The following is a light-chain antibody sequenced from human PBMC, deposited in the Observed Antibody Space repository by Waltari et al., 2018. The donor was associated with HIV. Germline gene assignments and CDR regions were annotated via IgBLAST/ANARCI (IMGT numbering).Light chain of an antibody. CDR3: HQYSTSAIT. CDR1: QTLNSNY. Sequence: DIVLTQSPGTLSLSPGARATLSCRASQTLNSNYLAWYQRKPGQAPRHVIHGASTRATGIPDRFSGRGSGTDFTLSINRLEPEDSAVYYCHQYSTSAITFGQGTRLEIK. J-gene: IGKJ5*01. V-gene: IGKV3-20*01. CDR2: GAS.